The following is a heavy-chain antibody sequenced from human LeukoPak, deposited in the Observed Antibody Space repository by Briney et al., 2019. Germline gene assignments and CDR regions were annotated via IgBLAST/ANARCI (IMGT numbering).Heavy chain of an antibody. J-gene: IGHJ5*02. CDR1: GASISSSSYY. CDR2: IYYTGST. Sequence: SETLSLTCTVSGASISSSSYYWGWIRQPPGKGLEGIGIIYYTGSTYYNPSLKSRLTISIDTSKKQFSLKLTSVTAADTAVYYCARDPGGHCDGHSCWGSRIDPWGQGTLVTVSS. CDR3: ARDPGGHCDGHSCWGSRIDP. D-gene: IGHD2-15*01. V-gene: IGHV4-39*07.